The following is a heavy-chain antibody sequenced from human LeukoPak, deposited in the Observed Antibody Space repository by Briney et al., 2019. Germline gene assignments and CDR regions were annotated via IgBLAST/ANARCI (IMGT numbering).Heavy chain of an antibody. V-gene: IGHV3-20*04. D-gene: IGHD3-3*01. CDR2: INWNGGST. CDR1: GFTFDDYG. Sequence: RGSLRLSCAASGFTFDDYGTSWVRQAPGKGLEWVSGINWNGGSTGYADSVKGRFTISRDNAKNSLYLQMNSLRAEDTALYYCAREYVKYYDFWSGYTYWGQGTLVTVSS. J-gene: IGHJ4*02. CDR3: AREYVKYYDFWSGYTY.